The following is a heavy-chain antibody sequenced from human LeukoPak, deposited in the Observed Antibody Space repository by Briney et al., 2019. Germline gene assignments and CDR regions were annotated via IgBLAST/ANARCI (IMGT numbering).Heavy chain of an antibody. J-gene: IGHJ6*03. D-gene: IGHD4-11*01. CDR1: GYAFTSYD. CDR3: ARASETTSLYYYYCMDV. CDR2: MNPNSGNT. Sequence: VASVRVSCKASGYAFTSYDINWVRQATGQGLEWMGWMNPNSGNTGYAQKFQGRVTMTRNTSISTAYMELSSLRSEDTAVYYCARASETTSLYYYYCMDVWGKGTTVTVSS. V-gene: IGHV1-8*01.